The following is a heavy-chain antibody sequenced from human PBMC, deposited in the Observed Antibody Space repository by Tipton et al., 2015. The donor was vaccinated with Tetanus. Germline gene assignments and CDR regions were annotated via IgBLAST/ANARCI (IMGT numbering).Heavy chain of an antibody. CDR1: GGSSSNYY. J-gene: IGHJ4*02. V-gene: IGHV4-34*01. CDR3: ARRDYSDSSVDN. Sequence: TLSLTCSFFGGSSSNYYWSWIRQPPGKGLEWIGEISHSGSTSYNVSLKSRVSISADRPKNQFSLRLSSVTAADTAVYYCARRDYSDSSVDNWGQGTLVTVSS. CDR2: ISHSGST. D-gene: IGHD3-22*01.